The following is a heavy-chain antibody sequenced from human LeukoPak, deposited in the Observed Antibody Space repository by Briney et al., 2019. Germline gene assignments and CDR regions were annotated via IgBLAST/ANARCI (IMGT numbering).Heavy chain of an antibody. J-gene: IGHJ4*02. D-gene: IGHD4-11*01. CDR1: GFTFSSYA. CDR2: ISYDGSNK. CDR3: ARLNTVTTSFGY. Sequence: GGSLRLSCAASGFTFSSYAMHWVRQAPGKGLEWVAVISYDGSNKYYADSVKGRFTISRDNSKNTLYLQMNSLRAEDTAVYYCARLNTVTTSFGYWGQGTLVTVSS. V-gene: IGHV3-30*01.